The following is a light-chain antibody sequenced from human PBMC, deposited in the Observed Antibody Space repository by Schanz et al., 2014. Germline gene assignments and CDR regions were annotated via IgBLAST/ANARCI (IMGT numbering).Light chain of an antibody. CDR2: DAS. V-gene: IGKV3-11*01. CDR1: QSVSSTY. J-gene: IGKJ1*01. Sequence: EIVLTQSPGTLSLSPGERATLSCRASQSVSSTYLAWYQQKPGQAPRLLIYDASKRATGTPARFSGSGSGTDFTLTISSLEPEDFAVYYCQQRSNWPRTFGQGTKVEIK. CDR3: QQRSNWPRT.